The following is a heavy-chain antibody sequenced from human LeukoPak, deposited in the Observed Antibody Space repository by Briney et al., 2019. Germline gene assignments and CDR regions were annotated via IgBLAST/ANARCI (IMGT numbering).Heavy chain of an antibody. D-gene: IGHD3-22*01. J-gene: IGHJ4*02. Sequence: GESLKISCKGSGYSFTSYWIGWVRQMPGKGLEWMGIIYPGDSDTRYSPSFQGQVTISADKSISTAYLQWSSLKASDTAMYYCARATYYYDRSGYYFDYWAREPWSPSPQ. V-gene: IGHV5-51*01. CDR2: IYPGDSDT. CDR3: ARATYYYDRSGYYFDY. CDR1: GYSFTSYW.